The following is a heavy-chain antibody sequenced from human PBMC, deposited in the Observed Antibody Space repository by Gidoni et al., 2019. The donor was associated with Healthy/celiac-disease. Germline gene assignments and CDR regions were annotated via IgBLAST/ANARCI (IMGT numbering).Heavy chain of an antibody. Sequence: QVQLQQWGAGLLKPSETLSLTCAAYGGSFSGYYWSWIRQPPGKGLEWIGEINHSGSTNYNPSLKSRVTISVDTSKNQFSLKLSSVTAADTAVYYCARGGKHSSGYSRRGFDYWGQGTLVTVSS. V-gene: IGHV4-34*01. J-gene: IGHJ4*02. CDR2: INHSGST. CDR3: ARGGKHSSGYSRRGFDY. CDR1: GGSFSGYY. D-gene: IGHD3-22*01.